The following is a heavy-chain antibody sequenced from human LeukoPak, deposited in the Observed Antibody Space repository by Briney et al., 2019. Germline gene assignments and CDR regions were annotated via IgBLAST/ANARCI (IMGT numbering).Heavy chain of an antibody. D-gene: IGHD3-22*01. V-gene: IGHV4-31*03. J-gene: IGHJ4*02. CDR2: IHPSGTL. Sequence: SQTLSLTCTVSGASFSSGDQYWNWIPQSPGKDLEWIGSIHPSGTLYNNPSLESRVTMSMDTSKNQFSLNLNSVTAADTAVYFCSRGLDSRKLGYWGQGTLVTVSS. CDR1: GASFSSGDQY. CDR3: SRGLDSRKLGY.